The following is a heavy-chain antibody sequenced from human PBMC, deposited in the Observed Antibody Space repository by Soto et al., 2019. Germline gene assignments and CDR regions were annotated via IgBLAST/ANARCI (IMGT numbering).Heavy chain of an antibody. D-gene: IGHD2-2*01. CDR3: ARDPSEGRVGNWFES. CDR2: ISSTTSYV. CDR1: GFTFSRYG. J-gene: IGHJ5*01. V-gene: IGHV3-21*06. Sequence: PGGSLRLSCAASGFTFSRYGMNWLRDAPGKGLEWVASISSTTSYVYYADSVKGRFSTSRDNAKNILYLEMYALRTEDTAVYYCARDPSEGRVGNWFESWGQGTLVTVSS.